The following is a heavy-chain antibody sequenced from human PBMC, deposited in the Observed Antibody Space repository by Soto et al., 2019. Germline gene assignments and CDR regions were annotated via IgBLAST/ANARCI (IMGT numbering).Heavy chain of an antibody. J-gene: IGHJ5*02. CDR1: GGTFGSYA. CDR2: IIPIFSTP. Sequence: QVQLVQSGAEVKKPGSSVKLSCKTSGGTFGSYAISWVRQAPGQGLEWMGGIIPIFSTPNYAQKFQGRVTITADESTSTAYMELSSLRSEDTAVYYCARPIQYYFDTSAQSAWFDPWGQGTLVTVSS. CDR3: ARPIQYYFDTSAQSAWFDP. D-gene: IGHD3-22*01. V-gene: IGHV1-69*12.